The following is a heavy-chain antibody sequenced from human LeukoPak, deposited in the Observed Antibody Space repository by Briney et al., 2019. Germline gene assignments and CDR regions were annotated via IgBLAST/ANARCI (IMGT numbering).Heavy chain of an antibody. CDR3: ARDSGWQLGD. CDR2: IYYSGST. D-gene: IGHD6-6*01. J-gene: IGHJ4*02. CDR1: GGSISSSSYY. V-gene: IGHV4-39*07. Sequence: PSETLSLTCTVSGGSISSSSYYWGWIRQPPGKGLEWIGSIYYSGSTYYNPSLKSRVTISVDTSKNQFSLKLSSVTAADTAVYYCARDSGWQLGDWGQGTLVTVSS.